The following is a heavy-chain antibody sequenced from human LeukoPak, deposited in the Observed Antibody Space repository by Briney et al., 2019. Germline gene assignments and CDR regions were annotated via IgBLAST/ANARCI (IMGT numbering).Heavy chain of an antibody. J-gene: IGHJ4*02. Sequence: GGTLRLSCAASGFTFSSYGMSWVRQAPGKGLEWVSAISGSGGSTYYADSVKGRFTISRDNSKNTLYLQMNSLRAEDTAVYYCAKDLPLRGAYFDYWGQGTLVTVSS. V-gene: IGHV3-23*01. CDR2: ISGSGGST. CDR3: AKDLPLRGAYFDY. D-gene: IGHD2-8*01. CDR1: GFTFSSYG.